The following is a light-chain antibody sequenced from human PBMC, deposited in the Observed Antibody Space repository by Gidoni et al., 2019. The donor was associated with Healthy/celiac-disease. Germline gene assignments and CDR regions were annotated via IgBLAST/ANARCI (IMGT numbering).Light chain of an antibody. CDR2: DNS. V-gene: IGLV1-40*01. CDR3: QSYDSSLSAWV. Sequence: VQRVTISCTGSSSNIGAGYDVHWYQQLPGTASKLLIYDNSNRPSGVPDRFSGSKSGTSASLAITGLQAEDEADYYCQSYDSSLSAWVFGGGTKLTVL. CDR1: SSNIGAGYD. J-gene: IGLJ3*02.